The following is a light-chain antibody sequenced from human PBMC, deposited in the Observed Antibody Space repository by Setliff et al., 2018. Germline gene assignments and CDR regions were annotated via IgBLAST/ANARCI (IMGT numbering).Light chain of an antibody. Sequence: SALTQPASVSGSPGQSITISCTGTGSDIGASTYVSWYQQHPGKAPKLLIFGVSNRPSGVSNRFSASKSGNTASLAISGLQAEDEADYYCSSYTTDSTLVFGGGTKVTVL. CDR2: GVS. V-gene: IGLV2-14*03. J-gene: IGLJ3*02. CDR3: SSYTTDSTLV. CDR1: GSDIGASTY.